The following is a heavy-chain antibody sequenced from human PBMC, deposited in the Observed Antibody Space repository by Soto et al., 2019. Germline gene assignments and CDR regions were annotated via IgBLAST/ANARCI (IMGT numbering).Heavy chain of an antibody. CDR1: GGSFSGYY. D-gene: IGHD2-2*01. Sequence: SETLSLTCAVYGGSFSGYYWSWIRQPPGKGLEWIGEINHSGSTNYNPSLKSRVTISVDTSKNQFSLKLSSVTAADTAVYYCARNDIVVVPAAMNWFDPWGQGTLVTVSS. CDR3: ARNDIVVVPAAMNWFDP. CDR2: INHSGST. J-gene: IGHJ5*02. V-gene: IGHV4-34*01.